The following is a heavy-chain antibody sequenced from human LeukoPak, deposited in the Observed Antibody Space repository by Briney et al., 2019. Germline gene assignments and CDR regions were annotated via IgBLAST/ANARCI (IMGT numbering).Heavy chain of an antibody. D-gene: IGHD6-19*01. CDR1: SASFSGYY. J-gene: IGHJ6*03. CDR2: INHSGST. CDR3: ARYTVAGTQVYYYYMDV. Sequence: SETLSLTCAVYSASFSGYYWSWVRQPPGKVLEWVGEINHSGSTNYNPSLKSRVTISVDTSKNQFSLKLSSVPAADTAVYYCARYTVAGTQVYYYYMDVWGKGTTVTVSS. V-gene: IGHV4-34*01.